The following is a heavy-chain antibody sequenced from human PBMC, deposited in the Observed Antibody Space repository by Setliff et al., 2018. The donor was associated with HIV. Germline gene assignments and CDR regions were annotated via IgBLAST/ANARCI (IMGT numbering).Heavy chain of an antibody. CDR3: ARSATSYNYYYYGMDV. CDR1: GFSFSTYG. J-gene: IGHJ6*02. Sequence: LRLSCAASGFSFSTYGMHWVRQAPGKGLEWVALIWYDESLNYYADSVKGRFTISRDNSKKTLFLQMNSLRAEDTGVYYCARSATSYNYYYYGMDVWGQGTTVTVSS. CDR2: IWYDESLN. D-gene: IGHD1-26*01. V-gene: IGHV3-33*01.